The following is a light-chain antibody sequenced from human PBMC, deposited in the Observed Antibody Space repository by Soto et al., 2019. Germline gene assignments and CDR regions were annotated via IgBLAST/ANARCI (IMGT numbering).Light chain of an antibody. J-gene: IGKJ4*01. Sequence: DIQMTQSPSTLSASVGDRVIITCRASQSISAWLAWYQQKPGKAPKLLIYKASSLESGVPSRFSGSGSGTEFTLTISGLQPDDFANYYCQQYNSNPLTFSGGTKVQIK. CDR2: KAS. V-gene: IGKV1-5*03. CDR1: QSISAW. CDR3: QQYNSNPLT.